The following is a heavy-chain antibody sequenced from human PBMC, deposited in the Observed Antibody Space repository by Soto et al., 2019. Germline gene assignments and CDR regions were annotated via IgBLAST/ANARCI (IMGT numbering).Heavy chain of an antibody. D-gene: IGHD3-16*01. CDR2: INARNGNT. CDR1: GYTFTSYA. Sequence: ASVKVSCKASGYTFTSYAMHWVRQAPGQRLEWMGWINARNGNTKYSQKFQGRVTITRDTSASTAYMELSSLRSEDTAVYYCARDQRVMSLFDPWGQGTLVTVSS. V-gene: IGHV1-3*01. J-gene: IGHJ5*02. CDR3: ARDQRVMSLFDP.